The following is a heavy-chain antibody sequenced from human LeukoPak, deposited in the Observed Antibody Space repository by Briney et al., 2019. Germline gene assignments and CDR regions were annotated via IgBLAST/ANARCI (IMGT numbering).Heavy chain of an antibody. CDR1: GFTFSSYA. Sequence: HPGGSLRLSCAASGFTFSSYAMSWVRQAPGKGLEWVSAISGSGGSTYYADSVKGRFTISRDNSKNTLYPQMNSLRAEDTAVYYCAKDTRDGDYANQLYYFDYWGQGTLVTVSS. CDR2: ISGSGGST. J-gene: IGHJ4*02. V-gene: IGHV3-23*01. D-gene: IGHD4-17*01. CDR3: AKDTRDGDYANQLYYFDY.